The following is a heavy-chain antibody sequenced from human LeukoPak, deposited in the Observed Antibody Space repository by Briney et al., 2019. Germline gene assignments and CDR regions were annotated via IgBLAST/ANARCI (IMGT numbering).Heavy chain of an antibody. V-gene: IGHV1-69*13. CDR1: GGTLSSYA. CDR3: ARREDCSSTSCHPYYYYYYMDV. Sequence: SVKVSCKASGGTLSSYAISWVRQAPGQGLEWMGGIIPIFGTANYAQKFQGRVTITADESTSTAYMELSSLRSEDTAVYYCARREDCSSTSCHPYYYYYYMDVWGKGTTVTVSS. CDR2: IIPIFGTA. D-gene: IGHD2-2*01. J-gene: IGHJ6*03.